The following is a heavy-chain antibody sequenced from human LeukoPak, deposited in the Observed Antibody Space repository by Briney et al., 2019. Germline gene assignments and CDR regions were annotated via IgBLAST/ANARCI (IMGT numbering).Heavy chain of an antibody. V-gene: IGHV3-30*04. CDR3: ATGAIHNY. CDR2: ISYDETNK. CDR1: GFTFSSYA. J-gene: IGHJ4*02. Sequence: GRSLRLSCAASGFTFSSYAMHWVRQAPGKGLEWVAVISYDETNKYYADSVKGRFTISRDNSKNTLYLQMSSLRAEDTAVYFCATGAIHNYWGQGTLVTVSS.